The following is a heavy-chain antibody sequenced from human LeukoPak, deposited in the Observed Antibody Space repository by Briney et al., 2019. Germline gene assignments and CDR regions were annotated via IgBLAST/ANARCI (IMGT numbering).Heavy chain of an antibody. CDR2: ISYDGNNE. Sequence: GGSLRLSCAASGFTFSSYAMHWVRQAPGKGLEWVAVISYDGNNEYYADSVKGRFTISRDNSKDTLYLQMNSLRTEDTAVYYCARPFHKFFDYWGQGTLVTVSS. V-gene: IGHV3-30-3*01. J-gene: IGHJ4*02. CDR1: GFTFSSYA. CDR3: ARPFHKFFDY. D-gene: IGHD3-3*02.